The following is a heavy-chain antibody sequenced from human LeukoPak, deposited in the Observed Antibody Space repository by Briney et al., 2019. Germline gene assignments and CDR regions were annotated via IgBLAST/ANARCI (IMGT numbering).Heavy chain of an antibody. Sequence: SETLSLTCTVSGVSISSSNSYWGWIRQPPGKGLEWIGSIYYSGNTYYNASLKSQVSISIDTSKNQFSLKLTSVTPEDTAVYYCARGYYYGSGSYSFDYWGQGTLVTVSS. CDR1: GVSISSSNSY. CDR2: IYYSGNT. D-gene: IGHD3-10*01. J-gene: IGHJ4*02. CDR3: ARGYYYGSGSYSFDY. V-gene: IGHV4-39*01.